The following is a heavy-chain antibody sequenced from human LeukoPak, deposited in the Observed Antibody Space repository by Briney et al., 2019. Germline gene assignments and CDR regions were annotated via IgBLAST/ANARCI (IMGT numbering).Heavy chain of an antibody. Sequence: GGSLRLSCAASGFTFCSYGMHWVRQAPGKGLEWVAVISYDGSNKYYADSVKGRFTISRDNSKNTLYLQMNSLRAEDTAVYYCAKDLIAAAGPSGGDYWGQGTLVTVSS. CDR2: ISYDGSNK. D-gene: IGHD6-13*01. CDR1: GFTFCSYG. V-gene: IGHV3-30*18. J-gene: IGHJ4*02. CDR3: AKDLIAAAGPSGGDY.